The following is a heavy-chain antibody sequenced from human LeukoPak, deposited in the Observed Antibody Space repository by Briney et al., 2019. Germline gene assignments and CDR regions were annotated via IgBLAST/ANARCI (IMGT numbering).Heavy chain of an antibody. CDR2: IYSDDTT. Sequence: GGSLRLSCAVSGFTVSGNYMSWIRQAPGKGLEWVSLIYSDDTTLYADSVKGRFTISRDISKNTLYLQMNSLRAEDAAVYFCAKAPVTSCRGAYCYPFDSWGQGTLVTVSS. V-gene: IGHV3-53*01. CDR1: GFTVSGNY. J-gene: IGHJ4*02. CDR3: AKAPVTSCRGAYCYPFDS. D-gene: IGHD2-21*01.